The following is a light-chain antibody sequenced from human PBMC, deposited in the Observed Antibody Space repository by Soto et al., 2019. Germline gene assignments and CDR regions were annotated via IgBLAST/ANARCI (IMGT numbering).Light chain of an antibody. Sequence: DIQRTQSPSTLSASVGDRVTITCRASQSISSWLAWYQQKPGKAPKLLIYDASSLESGVPSRFSGSGSGTELTLTISSLQPDDFATYYCQQYNSYPRTFGQGTKVDIK. CDR2: DAS. CDR3: QQYNSYPRT. CDR1: QSISSW. J-gene: IGKJ1*01. V-gene: IGKV1-5*01.